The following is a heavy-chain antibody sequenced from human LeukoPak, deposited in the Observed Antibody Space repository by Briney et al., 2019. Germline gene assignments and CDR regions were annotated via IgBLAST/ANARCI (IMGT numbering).Heavy chain of an antibody. CDR2: INPSGGST. CDR3: ARDQVGATTILDY. J-gene: IGHJ4*02. Sequence: ASVKVSCKASGYTFTSYDINWVRQATGQGLEWMGIINPSGGSTSYAQKFQGRVTMTRDMSTSTVYMELSSLRSEDTAVYYCARDQVGATTILDYWGQGTLVTVSS. CDR1: GYTFTSYD. V-gene: IGHV1-46*01. D-gene: IGHD1-26*01.